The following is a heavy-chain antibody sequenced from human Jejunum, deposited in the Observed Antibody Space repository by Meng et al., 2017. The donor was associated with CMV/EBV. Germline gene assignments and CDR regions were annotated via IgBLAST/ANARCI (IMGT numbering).Heavy chain of an antibody. J-gene: IGHJ4*02. CDR1: VGSFTSSNYY. D-gene: IGHD5-18*01. CDR3: TRGLGSYGSRIDY. Sequence: VGSFTSSNYYWGWIRQPPGKGLEWIGNIYYSGTTYYNPSLKSRGTISVDTSKNQFSLKLSSVTAADTAVYYCTRGLGSYGSRIDYWGQGTLVTVSS. CDR2: IYYSGTT. V-gene: IGHV4-39*07.